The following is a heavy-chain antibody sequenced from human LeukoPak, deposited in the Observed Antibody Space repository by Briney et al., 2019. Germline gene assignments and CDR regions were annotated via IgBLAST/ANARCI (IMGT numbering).Heavy chain of an antibody. CDR3: ARDFVTIFGVVIYFDY. D-gene: IGHD3-3*01. V-gene: IGHV3-21*01. CDR1: GFTFSSYS. Sequence: GGSLRLSCAASGFTFSSYSMNWVRQAPGKGLEWVSSISSSSSYIYYADSVKGRFTISRDNAKNSLYLQMNSLRAEDTAVYYCARDFVTIFGVVIYFDYWGQGTPVTVSS. J-gene: IGHJ4*02. CDR2: ISSSSSYI.